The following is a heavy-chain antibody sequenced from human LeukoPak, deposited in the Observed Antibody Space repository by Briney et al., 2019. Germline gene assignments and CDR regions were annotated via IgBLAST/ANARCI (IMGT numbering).Heavy chain of an antibody. CDR3: ARSIAARPYYYYMDV. V-gene: IGHV4-30-2*01. Sequence: PSETLSLTCTVSGGSISSGGYYWSWIRQPPGKGLEWIGYIYHSGSTYYNPSLKSRVTISVDRSKNQFSLKLSSVTAADTAVYYCARSIAARPYYYYMDVWGKGTTVTVSS. D-gene: IGHD6-6*01. CDR1: GGSISSGGYY. CDR2: IYHSGST. J-gene: IGHJ6*03.